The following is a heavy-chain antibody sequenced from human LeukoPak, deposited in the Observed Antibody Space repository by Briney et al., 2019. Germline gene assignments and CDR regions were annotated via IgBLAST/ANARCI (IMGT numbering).Heavy chain of an antibody. V-gene: IGHV3-20*04. Sequence: RAWGSLRLSCAASGFTFDDYGMSWVRQAPGKGLEWVSGINWNGGSTGYADSVKGRFTISRDNAKNSLYLQMNSLRAEDTALYYCARDGGQWLVPSDYWGQGTLVIVSS. CDR3: ARDGGQWLVPSDY. CDR2: INWNGGST. CDR1: GFTFDDYG. J-gene: IGHJ4*02. D-gene: IGHD6-19*01.